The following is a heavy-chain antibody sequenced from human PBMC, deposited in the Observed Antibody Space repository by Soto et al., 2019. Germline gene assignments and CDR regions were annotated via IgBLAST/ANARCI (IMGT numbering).Heavy chain of an antibody. D-gene: IGHD2-2*01. CDR2: INSDGSST. Sequence: PGGSLRLSCAASGFTFSSYWMHWVRQAPGKGLVWVSRINSDGSSTSYADSVKGRFTISRDNAKNTLYLQMNSLRAEDTAVYYCVRQYPDPDLVENNWFDPWGQGTLVTVSS. CDR1: GFTFSSYW. V-gene: IGHV3-74*01. J-gene: IGHJ5*02. CDR3: VRQYPDPDLVENNWFDP.